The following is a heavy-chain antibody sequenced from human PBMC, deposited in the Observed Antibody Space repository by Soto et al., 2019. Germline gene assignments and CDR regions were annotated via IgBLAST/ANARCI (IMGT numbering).Heavy chain of an antibody. CDR1: GGTFSSYA. CDR3: ARDRYCSGGSCTRGNYYYGMDV. Sequence: SVKVSCKASGGTFSSYAISWVRQAPGQGLEWMGGIIPIFGTANYAQKFQGRVTITADESTSTAYMELSSLRSEDTAVYYCARDRYCSGGSCTRGNYYYGMDVWGQGTTVTVSS. CDR2: IIPIFGTA. J-gene: IGHJ6*02. V-gene: IGHV1-69*13. D-gene: IGHD2-15*01.